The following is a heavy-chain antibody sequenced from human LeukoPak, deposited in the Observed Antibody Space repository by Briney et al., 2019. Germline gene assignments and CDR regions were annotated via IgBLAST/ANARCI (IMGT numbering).Heavy chain of an antibody. V-gene: IGHV3-21*01. J-gene: IGHJ5*02. CDR1: GFTFSSFS. D-gene: IGHD1-14*01. CDR2: ISSSSDYI. CDR3: ARDPNQIAP. Sequence: GSLRLSCAASGFTFSSFSMNWVRQAPGKGLEWVSSISSSSDYIYYADSVKGRFTISRDNAKNSLYLQMNRLRVEDTAVYYCARDPNQIAPWGQGTLVTVSS.